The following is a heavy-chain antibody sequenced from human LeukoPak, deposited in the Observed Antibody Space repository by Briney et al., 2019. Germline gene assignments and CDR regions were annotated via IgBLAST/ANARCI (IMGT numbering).Heavy chain of an antibody. D-gene: IGHD1-7*01. Sequence: SETLSLTCTVSGGSISSGDYYWSWIRQPPGKGLEWIGYIYYSGSTNYNPSLKSRVTISVDTSKNQFSLKLSSVTAADTAVYYCARGRGWNYFFDYWGQGTLVTVSS. CDR3: ARGRGWNYFFDY. CDR2: IYYSGST. J-gene: IGHJ4*02. V-gene: IGHV4-30-4*08. CDR1: GGSISSGDYY.